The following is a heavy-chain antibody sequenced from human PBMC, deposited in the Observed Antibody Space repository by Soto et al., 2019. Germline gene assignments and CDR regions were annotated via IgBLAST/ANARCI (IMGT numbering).Heavy chain of an antibody. CDR1: GFTFSNYA. V-gene: IGHV3-13*01. CDR3: AAGGVTSVAQFDY. Sequence: GGSLRLSCAASGFTFSNYAMHWVRQPAGKGLEWVSGIGAAGDTYYPGSVKGRFTISRENAKNSLYLQMNSLRAGDTAVYYCAAGGVTSVAQFDYWGQGTLVTVSS. D-gene: IGHD3-16*01. CDR2: IGAAGDT. J-gene: IGHJ4*02.